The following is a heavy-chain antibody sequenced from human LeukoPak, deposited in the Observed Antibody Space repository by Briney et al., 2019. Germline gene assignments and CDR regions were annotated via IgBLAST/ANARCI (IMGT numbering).Heavy chain of an antibody. J-gene: IGHJ4*02. V-gene: IGHV1-2*02. CDR3: ARGHYYYDSSGYFDY. CDR2: INPNSGGT. D-gene: IGHD3-22*01. Sequence: ASVKVSCKASGYFFTVYYMHWVRQAPGQGLEWMGGINPNSGGTIYAQKFEGRVTMTRDTSISTAYMELSRLRSDDTAVYYCARGHYYYDSSGYFDYWGQGTLVTVSS. CDR1: GYFFTVYY.